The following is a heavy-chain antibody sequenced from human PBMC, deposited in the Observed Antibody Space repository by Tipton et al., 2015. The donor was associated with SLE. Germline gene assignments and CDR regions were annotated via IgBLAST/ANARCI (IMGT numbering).Heavy chain of an antibody. CDR1: GGSLTSSSFY. J-gene: IGHJ6*02. V-gene: IGHV4-39*07. CDR2: IYYTGNT. D-gene: IGHD4-23*01. CDR3: GRHLFRVVKGALHGMDV. Sequence: LRLSCTVSGGSLTSSSFYWGWIRQPPGKGLEWIGSIYYTGNTFYTSSLKSRVTIWQDTSKNQISLKLSSVTAADTAIYYCGRHLFRVVKGALHGMDVWGQGTTVTVSS.